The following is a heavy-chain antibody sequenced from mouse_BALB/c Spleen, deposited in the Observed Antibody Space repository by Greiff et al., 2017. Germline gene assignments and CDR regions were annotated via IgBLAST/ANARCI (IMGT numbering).Heavy chain of an antibody. V-gene: IGHV1-9*01. CDR1: GYTFSSYW. Sequence: QVQLQQSGAELMKPGASVKISCKATGYTFSSYWIEWVKQRPGHGLEWIGEILPGSGSTNYNEKFKGKATFTADTSSNTAYMQLSSLTSEDSAVYYCARSDYGNPSYYAMDYWGQGTSVTVSS. D-gene: IGHD2-1*01. J-gene: IGHJ4*01. CDR2: ILPGSGST. CDR3: ARSDYGNPSYYAMDY.